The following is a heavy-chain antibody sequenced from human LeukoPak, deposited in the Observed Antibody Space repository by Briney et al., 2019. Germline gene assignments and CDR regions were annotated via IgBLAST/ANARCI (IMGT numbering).Heavy chain of an antibody. CDR2: IHYTRST. V-gene: IGHV4-59*01. Sequence: SETLSLTCTVSGGSISGYYWSWIRQPPGKGREWIGYIHYTRSTNYNPSLRSRVAISVDASKNQFSLNLSSVTAADTAVYYCVGGSGWLVQYWGQGSPVTVSS. CDR3: VGGSGWLVQY. CDR1: GGSISGYY. J-gene: IGHJ4*02. D-gene: IGHD6-19*01.